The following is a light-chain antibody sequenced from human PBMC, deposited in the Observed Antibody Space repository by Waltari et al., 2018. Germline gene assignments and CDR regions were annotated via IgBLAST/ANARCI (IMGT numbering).Light chain of an antibody. CDR1: TSNIEANT. CDR3: GTWDDRLNGWV. Sequence: QSVLTQPPSASGTPGQRVTISCSGSTSNIEANTVNWYQHLPGSAPKPLSYPADQRPSGGPDRFACAKSGTSASRSSSGLQSDDAGHYYCGTWDDRLNGWVVGGGTKLTVL. V-gene: IGLV1-44*01. J-gene: IGLJ3*02. CDR2: PAD.